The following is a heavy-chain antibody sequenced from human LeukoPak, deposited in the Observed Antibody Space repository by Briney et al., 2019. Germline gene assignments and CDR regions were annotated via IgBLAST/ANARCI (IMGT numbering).Heavy chain of an antibody. D-gene: IGHD3-22*01. CDR1: GFTFSSYG. J-gene: IGHJ4*02. Sequence: GGSLRLSCAASGFTFSSYGMHWVRQAPGKGLEWVAVISYDGSNKYYADSVKGRFTISRDNSKNTLYLQMNSLRAEDTAVYYCAYDSSGPKEDFGYWGQGTLVTVSS. CDR3: AYDSSGPKEDFGY. V-gene: IGHV3-30*03. CDR2: ISYDGSNK.